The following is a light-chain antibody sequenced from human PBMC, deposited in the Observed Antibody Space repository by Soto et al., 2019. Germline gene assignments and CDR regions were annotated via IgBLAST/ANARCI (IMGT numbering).Light chain of an antibody. CDR3: SSYTTSSTLV. CDR2: EVT. CDR1: SSDVGGYNF. J-gene: IGLJ3*02. Sequence: QSVLTQPASVSGSLGQSITISCTGTSSDVGGYNFVSWYQLHPGKAPKLMIFEVTHRPSGVSNRFSGSKSGSTASLTISGLQAEDEADYYCSSYTTSSTLVFGRGTKVTVL. V-gene: IGLV2-14*01.